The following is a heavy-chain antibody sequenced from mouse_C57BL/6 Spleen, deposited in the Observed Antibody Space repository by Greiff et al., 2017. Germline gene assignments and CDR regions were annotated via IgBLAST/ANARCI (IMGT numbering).Heavy chain of an antibody. Sequence: QVQLKQSGAELVRPGASVKLSCKASGYTFTDYYINWVQQRPGQGLEWIARIYPGSGNTYYNEKFKGKATLTAEKSSSTAYMQLSSLTSEDSAVYFCARYYGSSYAMDYWGQGTSVTVSS. D-gene: IGHD1-1*01. CDR3: ARYYGSSYAMDY. J-gene: IGHJ4*01. V-gene: IGHV1-76*01. CDR2: IYPGSGNT. CDR1: GYTFTDYY.